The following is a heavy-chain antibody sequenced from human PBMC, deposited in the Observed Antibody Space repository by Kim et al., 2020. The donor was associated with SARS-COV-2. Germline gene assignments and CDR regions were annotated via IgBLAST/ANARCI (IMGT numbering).Heavy chain of an antibody. Sequence: TNSAEHTKGRYNISRDHAKKTLYLRMNSLRAEDTAVYYCARAWSLGDWGQGTLVTVSS. J-gene: IGHJ4*02. V-gene: IGHV3-74*01. CDR2: T. D-gene: IGHD3-16*01. CDR3: ARAWSLGD.